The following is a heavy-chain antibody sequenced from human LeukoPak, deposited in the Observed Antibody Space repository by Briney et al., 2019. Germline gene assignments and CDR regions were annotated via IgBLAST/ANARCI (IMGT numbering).Heavy chain of an antibody. CDR1: GFTFTTYS. J-gene: IGHJ4*02. CDR3: AKDRGYSYGYTYFDY. CDR2: ISSGSSAI. V-gene: IGHV3-21*04. D-gene: IGHD5-18*01. Sequence: GGSLRLSCEASGFTFTTYSMTWVRQAPGKGLEWVSIISSGSSAIFSADALKGRFTISRDDAKNLLYLDMNSLRAEDTAVYYCAKDRGYSYGYTYFDYWGQGTLVTVSS.